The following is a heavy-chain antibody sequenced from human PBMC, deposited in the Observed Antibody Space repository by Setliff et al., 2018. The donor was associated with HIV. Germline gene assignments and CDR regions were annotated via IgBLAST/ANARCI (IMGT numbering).Heavy chain of an antibody. D-gene: IGHD1-26*01. V-gene: IGHV3-7*01. CDR1: GFTFSSYW. CDR3: ARDRWELAVAFDI. Sequence: GGSLRLSCAASGFTFSSYWMSWVRQAPGKGLEWVASIKQDGSEKYYVDSVKGRFTISRDNAKNSLYLQMNSLRAEDTAVYYCARDRWELAVAFDIWGQGTMVTVS. J-gene: IGHJ3*02. CDR2: IKQDGSEK.